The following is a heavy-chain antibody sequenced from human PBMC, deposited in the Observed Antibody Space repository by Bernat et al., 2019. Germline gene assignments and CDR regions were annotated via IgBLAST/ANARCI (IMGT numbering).Heavy chain of an antibody. D-gene: IGHD3-10*01. CDR1: GFPFSTYG. Sequence: EVQLVESGGGLVQPGGSLRLPCAASGFPFSTYGMHWFRQAPGKGLVWLSRINSDGSVTAYADSVKGRFTISRDNAKNTLYLQMNSLRAEDTAVYYCAKDGQLTPYFYYYMDVWGRGTTVTVSS. CDR2: INSDGSVT. CDR3: AKDGQLTPYFYYYMDV. V-gene: IGHV3-74*01. J-gene: IGHJ6*03.